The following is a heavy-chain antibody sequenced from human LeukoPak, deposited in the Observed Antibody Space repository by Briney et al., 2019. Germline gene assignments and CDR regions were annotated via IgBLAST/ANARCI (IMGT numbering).Heavy chain of an antibody. D-gene: IGHD6-13*01. CDR2: IYHSGST. Sequence: SETLSLTCTVSGYSISSGYYWGWIRQPPGKGLEWIGSIYHSGSTYYNPSLKSRVTISVDTSKNQFSLKLSSVTAADTAVYYCARGDSAAGVRFDYWGQGTLVTVSS. J-gene: IGHJ4*02. CDR1: GYSISSGYY. CDR3: ARGDSAAGVRFDY. V-gene: IGHV4-38-2*02.